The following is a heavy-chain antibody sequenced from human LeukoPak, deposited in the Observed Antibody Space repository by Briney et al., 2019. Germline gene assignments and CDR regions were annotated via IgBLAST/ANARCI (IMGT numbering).Heavy chain of an antibody. CDR1: GGSISNRSYS. Sequence: SETLSLTCNVSGGSISNRSYSWGWIRQPPGKGLEWTETLCYSGSTYYNPSLKSRVTISVDTSKNQFSLTLSSVTAADTAVYYCARVARCTSCFDVDYWGQGTLVTVSS. J-gene: IGHJ4*02. CDR2: LCYSGST. CDR3: ARVARCTSCFDVDY. V-gene: IGHV4-39*07. D-gene: IGHD2-2*01.